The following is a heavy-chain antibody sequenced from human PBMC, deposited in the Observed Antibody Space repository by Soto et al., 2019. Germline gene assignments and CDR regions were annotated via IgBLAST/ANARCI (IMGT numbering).Heavy chain of an antibody. J-gene: IGHJ5*02. V-gene: IGHV1-69*01. D-gene: IGHD3-16*01. CDR1: GRTFSRYA. CDR3: ARVGDHTNP. CDR2: IIPMFGTT. Sequence: QVQLVQSGAEVQKPGSSVKVPCTASGRTFSRYAINWVRQAPGQGLEWMGGIIPMFGTTNYAQKFQGRITITADDSTSTVHMELTNLKSEDTAVYFCARVGDHTNPWGQGTLVTVSS.